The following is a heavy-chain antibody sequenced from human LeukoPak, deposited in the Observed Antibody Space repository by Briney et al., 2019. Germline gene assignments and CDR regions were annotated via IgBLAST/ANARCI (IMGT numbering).Heavy chain of an antibody. CDR1: GLSLSDHY. J-gene: IGHJ3*02. CDR3: ARDAGTRGNSASDI. V-gene: IGHV3-72*01. CDR2: SRNRVNSYTT. D-gene: IGHD5-12*01. Sequence: GGSLRLSCTASGLSLSDHYIDWVRQAPGKGLEWVGRSRNRVNSYTTEYAASVKGRFTISRDDSKNSVFLQMNSLRTEDTAVYYCARDAGTRGNSASDIWGQGTMVTVSS.